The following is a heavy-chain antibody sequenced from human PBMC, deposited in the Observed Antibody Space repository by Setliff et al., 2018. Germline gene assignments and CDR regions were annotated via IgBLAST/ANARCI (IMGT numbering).Heavy chain of an antibody. CDR2: VYCGDSDT. D-gene: IGHD3-22*01. J-gene: IGHJ4*02. CDR1: EYTFTNYW. V-gene: IGHV5-51*01. Sequence: PGESLKISCKASEYTFTNYWIGWVRQMPGKGLEWMGVVYCGDSDTRYSPSFRGQVTISADKSISTAHLQWDSLKASDTAMYYCARGYDSGGWNYWGQGTLVTVSS. CDR3: ARGYDSGGWNY.